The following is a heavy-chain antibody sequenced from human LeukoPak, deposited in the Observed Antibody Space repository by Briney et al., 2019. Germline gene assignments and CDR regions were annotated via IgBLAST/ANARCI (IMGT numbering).Heavy chain of an antibody. CDR1: GGSFSGYY. J-gene: IGHJ4*02. CDR2: INHSGST. CDR3: ARDRYYDYVWGSYRPYYFDY. Sequence: SETLSLTCAVYGGSFSGYYWSWIRQPPGKGLEWIGEINHSGSTNYNPSLKSRVTISVDTSKNQFSLKLSSVTAADTAVYYCARDRYYDYVWGSYRPYYFDYWGQGTLVTVSS. V-gene: IGHV4-34*01. D-gene: IGHD3-16*02.